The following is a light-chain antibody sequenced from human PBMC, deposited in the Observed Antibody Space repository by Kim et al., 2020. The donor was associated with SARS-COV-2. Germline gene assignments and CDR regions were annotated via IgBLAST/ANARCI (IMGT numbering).Light chain of an antibody. Sequence: QSALTQPASVSGSPGQSITISCTGTSSDVGHYNSVSWYQQHPGKAPKLMIYDVSNRPSGASDRFSGSKSDNTASLTISGLQAEDEADYYCSSYTCNNTYVFGTGTKVTVL. CDR1: SSDVGHYNS. CDR2: DVS. J-gene: IGLJ1*01. CDR3: SSYTCNNTYV. V-gene: IGLV2-14*03.